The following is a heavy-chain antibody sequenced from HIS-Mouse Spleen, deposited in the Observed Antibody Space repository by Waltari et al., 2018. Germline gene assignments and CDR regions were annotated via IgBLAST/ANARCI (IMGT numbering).Heavy chain of an antibody. Sequence: QLQLQESGPGLVKPSETLSLTCTVSGGSISSSSYYWGWIPQPPGKGLEWIGCIYYSGRTYYNPSLKSRVTRSVDTSKNQFSLKLSSVTAADTAVYYCAREIPYSSSWYDWYFDLWGRGTLVTVSS. CDR2: IYYSGRT. CDR1: GGSISSSSYY. CDR3: AREIPYSSSWYDWYFDL. J-gene: IGHJ2*01. V-gene: IGHV4-39*07. D-gene: IGHD6-13*01.